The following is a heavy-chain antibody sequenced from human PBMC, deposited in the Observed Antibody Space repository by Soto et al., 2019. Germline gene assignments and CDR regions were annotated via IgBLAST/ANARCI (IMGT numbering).Heavy chain of an antibody. CDR2: IYWDGDK. Sequence: SGPTLVNPTQTLTLTCTFSGFSLSTSGLNVGWIRQPPGKALQWLALIYWDGDKRYSPSLKNRLTITKDTSKDQVVLTMTNLDPVDTGTYYCANSRAHYDFWSGGPFDYWGQGTLVTVSS. V-gene: IGHV2-5*02. J-gene: IGHJ4*02. CDR3: ANSRAHYDFWSGGPFDY. D-gene: IGHD3-3*01. CDR1: GFSLSTSGLN.